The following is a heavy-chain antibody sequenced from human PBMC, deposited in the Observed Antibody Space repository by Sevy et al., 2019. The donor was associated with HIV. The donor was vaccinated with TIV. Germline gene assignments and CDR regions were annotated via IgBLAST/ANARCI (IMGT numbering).Heavy chain of an antibody. CDR3: AVTKDYFDSSGSPFDY. Sequence: ASVKVSCKVSGYTLSEFSMHWVRQAPAKGLEWMGSFDPEDGERIYAQNFQGRITMTEDTSTDTAYMELSSLRSEDTAVFYCAVTKDYFDSSGSPFDYWGQGTLVTVSS. V-gene: IGHV1-24*01. CDR1: GYTLSEFS. D-gene: IGHD3-22*01. J-gene: IGHJ4*02. CDR2: FDPEDGER.